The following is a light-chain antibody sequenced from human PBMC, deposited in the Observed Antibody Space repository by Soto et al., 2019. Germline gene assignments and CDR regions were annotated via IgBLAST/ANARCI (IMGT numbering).Light chain of an antibody. J-gene: IGKJ1*01. CDR3: VQDYDYPRT. V-gene: IGKV1-6*01. CDR2: AAS. CDR1: QVIRND. Sequence: AIQMTQSPSSLSASVGDRVTITCRASQVIRNDLGWYQQKPGKAPKLLIYAASTFHSGVPSRFSRSGSATEFTLTISTLHPDDFATYYSVQDYDYPRTFGQGTKVDIK.